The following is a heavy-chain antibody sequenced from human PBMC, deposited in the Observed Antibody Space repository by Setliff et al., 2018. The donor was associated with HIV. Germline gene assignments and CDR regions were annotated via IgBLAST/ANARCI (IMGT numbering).Heavy chain of an antibody. V-gene: IGHV5-51*01. CDR1: GYGFSNYW. D-gene: IGHD3-9*01. CDR3: ARQTSRYITLSPPDY. Sequence: GESLKISCKGSGYGFSNYWLAWVRQTPGKGLEWMGIIYPGDSDTRYSPSFQGQVTFSADKSINTAYLQWGSLKATDTGIYFCARQTSRYITLSPPDYWGQGTLVTVSS. CDR2: IYPGDSDT. J-gene: IGHJ4*02.